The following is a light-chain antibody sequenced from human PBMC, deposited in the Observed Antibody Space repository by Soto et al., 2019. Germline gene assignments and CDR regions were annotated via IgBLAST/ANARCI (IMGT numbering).Light chain of an antibody. V-gene: IGKV1-5*01. CDR3: QQYNGYST. CDR2: DGS. Sequence: DIQITQSPSTLSASVGDRVTLTCRASRTISSWLAWYQQRPGKAPKLLIYDGSNLESGVPSRFSGSRSGTEFTLTISSLQPDDVATYYCQQYNGYSTFGQGTYLDSK. J-gene: IGKJ2*01. CDR1: RTISSW.